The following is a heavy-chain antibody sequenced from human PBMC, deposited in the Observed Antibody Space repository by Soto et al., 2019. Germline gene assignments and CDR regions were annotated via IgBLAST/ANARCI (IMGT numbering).Heavy chain of an antibody. V-gene: IGHV3-23*01. CDR3: AKGSTTIVSSGINWFDA. CDR2: ISGNGEST. CDR1: GFIFGSYA. D-gene: IGHD5-12*01. Sequence: EVQLLESGGGLVQPGGSLRLSCKASGFIFGSYAMSWVRQAPGKGLEWVSGISGNGESTYHADSVKGRFTISRDNSKNTLYLQMNSLRVEDTAVYYCAKGSTTIVSSGINWFDAWGQGTMVTVSS. J-gene: IGHJ5*02.